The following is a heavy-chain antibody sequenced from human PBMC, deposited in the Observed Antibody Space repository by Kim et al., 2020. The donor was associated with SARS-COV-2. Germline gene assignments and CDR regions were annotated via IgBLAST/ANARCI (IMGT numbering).Heavy chain of an antibody. CDR3: ARGDYGGSIDY. J-gene: IGHJ4*02. D-gene: IGHD4-17*01. Sequence: GGSLRLSCAASGFTFSSYGMHWVRQAPGKGLEWVAVISYDGSNKYYADSVKGRFTISRDNSKNTLYLQMNSLRAEDTAVYYCARGDYGGSIDYWGQGTLVTVSS. V-gene: IGHV3-33*05. CDR1: GFTFSSYG. CDR2: ISYDGSNK.